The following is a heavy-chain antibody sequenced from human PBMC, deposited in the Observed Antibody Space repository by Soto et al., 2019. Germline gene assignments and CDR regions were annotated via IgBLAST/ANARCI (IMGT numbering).Heavy chain of an antibody. J-gene: IGHJ4*02. CDR2: IYYSGST. Sequence: PSETLSLTCTVSGGSVSSGGYYWSWIRQHPGKGLEWIGYIYYSGSTYYNPSLKSRVTISVDTSKNQFSLKLSSVTAADTAVYYCARDNSEDYFDYWGQGTLVTVSS. CDR1: GGSVSSGGYY. D-gene: IGHD6-13*01. CDR3: ARDNSEDYFDY. V-gene: IGHV4-31*03.